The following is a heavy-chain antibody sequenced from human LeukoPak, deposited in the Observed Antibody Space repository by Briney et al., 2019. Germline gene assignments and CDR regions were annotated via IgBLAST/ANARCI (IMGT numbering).Heavy chain of an antibody. CDR2: IYTSGST. J-gene: IGHJ3*02. Sequence: TLSLTCTVSGGSISSGSYYWSWIRQPAGKGLEWIGRIYTSGSTNYNPSLKSRVTISVDTSKNQFSLKLSSVTAADTAVYYCARGYSSGWYQDVFDIWGQGTMVTVSS. V-gene: IGHV4-61*02. CDR1: GGSISSGSYY. D-gene: IGHD6-19*01. CDR3: ARGYSSGWYQDVFDI.